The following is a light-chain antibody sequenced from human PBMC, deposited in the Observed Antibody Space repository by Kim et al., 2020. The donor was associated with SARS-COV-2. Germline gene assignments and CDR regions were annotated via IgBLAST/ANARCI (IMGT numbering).Light chain of an antibody. CDR3: QTWGTGIRV. CDR1: SGHRNYA. Sequence: QLVLTQSPSASASLGASVKLTCTLSSGHRNYAIAWHQQQPEKGPRYLMKLNSDGSHSKGDGIPDRFSGSSSGAERYLTISSLQSEDEADYYCQTWGTGIRVFGGETKVTVL. CDR2: LNSDGSH. J-gene: IGLJ3*02. V-gene: IGLV4-69*01.